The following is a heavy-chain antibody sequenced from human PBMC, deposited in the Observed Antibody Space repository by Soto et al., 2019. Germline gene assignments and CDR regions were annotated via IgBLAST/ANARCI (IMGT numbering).Heavy chain of an antibody. D-gene: IGHD6-19*01. CDR1: GFTFSDYY. CDR2: ITGRSTT. J-gene: IGHJ4*02. Sequence: GSLRLSCAASGFTFSDYYMSWIRQAPGKGLEWVSYITGRSTTYYADSVKGRFTISRDNAKNSLYLQINSLRAEDTAVYYCAASSGWAKIDYWGQGTLVTVSS. V-gene: IGHV3-11*01. CDR3: AASSGWAKIDY.